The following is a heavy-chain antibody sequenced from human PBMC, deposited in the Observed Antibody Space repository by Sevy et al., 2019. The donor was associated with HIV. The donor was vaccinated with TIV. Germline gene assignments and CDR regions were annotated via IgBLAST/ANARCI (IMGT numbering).Heavy chain of an antibody. D-gene: IGHD3-16*01. CDR2: INQDGSQK. Sequence: EGSLRLSCAASGFTFSDYYMGWVRKAPGKGLEWLANINQDGSQKNYVDSVKGRFTISRDNAKNSLSLQMNSLRVDDTAVYYWAGELGPGDYWGQGTQVTVSS. CDR1: GFTFSDYY. J-gene: IGHJ4*02. V-gene: IGHV3-7*01. CDR3: AGELGPGDY.